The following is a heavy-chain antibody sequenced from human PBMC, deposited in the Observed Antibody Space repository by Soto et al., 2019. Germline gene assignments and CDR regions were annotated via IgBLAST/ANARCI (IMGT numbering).Heavy chain of an antibody. CDR2: IYHTGNI. V-gene: IGHV4-4*02. J-gene: IGHJ3*01. CDR1: GGSISSDYW. CDR3: ARDPVAAPGTAFEV. D-gene: IGHD2-15*01. Sequence: QVQLQESGPGLVKPSGTLSLTCAVPGGSISSDYWWSWVRQPPGKGLEWIAEIYHTGNINYNPSLKSRVTMSIDKSKNQFSLRLTSVTAADTAVYYCARDPVAAPGTAFEVWGKGTMVTVSS.